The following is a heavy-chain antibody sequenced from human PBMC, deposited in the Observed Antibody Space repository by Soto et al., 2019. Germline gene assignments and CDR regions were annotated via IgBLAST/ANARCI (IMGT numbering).Heavy chain of an antibody. CDR2: INPNSGGT. D-gene: IGHD2-2*01. Sequence: ASVKVYCKASGYTFTGYYMHWVRQAPGQGLEWMGWINPNSGGTNYAQKFQGWVTMTRDTSISTAYMELSRLRSDDTAVYYCARTEGYCSSTRCYYYYGMDVWGQGTTVTVSS. CDR3: ARTEGYCSSTRCYYYYGMDV. CDR1: GYTFTGYY. J-gene: IGHJ6*02. V-gene: IGHV1-2*04.